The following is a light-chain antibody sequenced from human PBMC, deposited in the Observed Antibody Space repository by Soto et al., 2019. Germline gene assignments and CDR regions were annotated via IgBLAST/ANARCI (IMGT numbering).Light chain of an antibody. J-gene: IGKJ2*01. CDR3: QHYNNWPFT. CDR2: GAS. Sequence: EIVMTQSPATLSVSPGERATLSCRAGQSVSSNLAWYQQKPGQAPTLLIYGASARATGIPVRFSGSRSGTEFTLTISSLRSEDFAVYYCQHYNNWPFTFGQGTKVDIK. V-gene: IGKV3-15*01. CDR1: QSVSSN.